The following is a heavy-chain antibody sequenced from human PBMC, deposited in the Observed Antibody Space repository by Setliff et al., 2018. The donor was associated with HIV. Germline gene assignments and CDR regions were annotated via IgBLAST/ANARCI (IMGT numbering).Heavy chain of an antibody. CDR3: AKGFRPVDTALVSGPTY. J-gene: IGHJ1*01. CDR1: GFTFSSYD. V-gene: IGHV3-23*01. D-gene: IGHD5-18*01. Sequence: GGSLRLSCAASGFTFSSYDMRWVRQTTEKGLELVSIITSGGITYYADSAKGRVIISRDNSQNTLYLQLNSLRADDTAIYYCAKGFRPVDTALVSGPTYWGQGIRVTVSS. CDR2: ITSGGIT.